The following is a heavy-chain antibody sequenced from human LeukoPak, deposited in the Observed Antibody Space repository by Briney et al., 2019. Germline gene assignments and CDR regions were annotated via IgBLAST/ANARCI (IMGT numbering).Heavy chain of an antibody. CDR2: ISSNGGST. D-gene: IGHD3-10*01. CDR1: GFTFSSYA. J-gene: IGHJ6*04. Sequence: GGALRLTCSASGFTFSSYAMHWVRQAPGKGVEYVSAISSNGGSTYYADSVKGRFTISRDNSKNTLYLQMSSLRAEDTAVYYCVIHGSGSYVDYYYGMDVWGKGTTVTVSS. V-gene: IGHV3-64D*06. CDR3: VIHGSGSYVDYYYGMDV.